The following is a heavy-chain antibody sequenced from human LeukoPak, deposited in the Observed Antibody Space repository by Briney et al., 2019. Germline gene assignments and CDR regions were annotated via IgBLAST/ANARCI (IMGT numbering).Heavy chain of an antibody. V-gene: IGHV3-23*01. D-gene: IGHD5-18*01. J-gene: IGHJ5*02. CDR3: ATYRQVMLPFEA. CDR2: TFQGGGEI. CDR1: GFTFSTSW. Sequence: GGSLRLSCAASGFTFSTSWMSWVRQAPGKGLEWVSSTFQGGGEIHYADSVRGRFTISRDNSRSTLFLQMNSLRGEDTAIYYCATYRQVMLPFEAWGQGTLVTVSS.